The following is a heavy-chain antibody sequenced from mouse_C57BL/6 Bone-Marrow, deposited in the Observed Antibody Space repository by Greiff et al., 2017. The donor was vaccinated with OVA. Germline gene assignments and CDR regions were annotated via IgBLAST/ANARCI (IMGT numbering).Heavy chain of an antibody. CDR2: IRLKSDNYAT. CDR1: GFTFSNYW. CDR3: TKTAQATFFDY. Sequence: EVKVEESGGGLVQPGGSMKLSCVASGFTFSNYWMNWVRQSPEKGLEWVAQIRLKSDNYATHYAESVKGRFTISRDDSKSSVYLQMNNLRAEDTGIYYCTKTAQATFFDYWGQGTTLTVSS. V-gene: IGHV6-3*01. D-gene: IGHD3-2*02. J-gene: IGHJ2*01.